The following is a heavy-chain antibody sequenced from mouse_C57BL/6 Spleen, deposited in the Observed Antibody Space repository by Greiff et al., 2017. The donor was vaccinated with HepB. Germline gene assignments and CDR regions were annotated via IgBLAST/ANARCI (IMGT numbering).Heavy chain of an antibody. Sequence: EVQGVESGAELVRPGASVKLSCTASGFNIKDDYMHWVKQRPEQGLEWIGWIDPENGDTEYASKFQGKATITADTSSNTAYLQLSSLTSEDTAVYYCTTRIITTVVDDYWGQGTTLTVSS. CDR2: IDPENGDT. D-gene: IGHD1-1*01. CDR3: TTRIITTVVDDY. V-gene: IGHV14-4*01. J-gene: IGHJ2*01. CDR1: GFNIKDDY.